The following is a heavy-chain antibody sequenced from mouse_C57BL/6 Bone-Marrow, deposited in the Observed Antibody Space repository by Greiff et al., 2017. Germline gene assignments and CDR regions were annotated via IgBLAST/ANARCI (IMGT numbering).Heavy chain of an antibody. CDR2: IDPEDGET. CDR1: GFNIKDYY. D-gene: IGHD1-1*01. V-gene: IGHV14-2*01. CDR3: ARDLLLRSYYCAMDC. Sequence: EVNLVESGAELVKPGASVKLSCTASGFNIKDYYMHWVKQRTEQGLEWIGRIDPEDGETKYAPKFQGKATITADTSSNTAYLQLSSLTSEDTAVYYGARDLLLRSYYCAMDCWGQGTSVTVSS. J-gene: IGHJ4*01.